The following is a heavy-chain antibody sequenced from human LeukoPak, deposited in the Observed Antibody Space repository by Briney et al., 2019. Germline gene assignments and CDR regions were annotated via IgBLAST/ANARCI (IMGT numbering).Heavy chain of an antibody. CDR2: IRYDGSIK. CDR1: GFTFGNYG. CDR3: AKDVNVGGDYFDY. Sequence: GGSLRLSCAASGFTFGNYGMHWVRLAPGKGLEWVAFIRYDGSIKYYVDSVKGRFTVSRDNSKNTLYLQMNSLRADDTAVYYCAKDVNVGGDYFDYWGQGTLVTVSS. D-gene: IGHD3-10*01. V-gene: IGHV3-30*02. J-gene: IGHJ4*02.